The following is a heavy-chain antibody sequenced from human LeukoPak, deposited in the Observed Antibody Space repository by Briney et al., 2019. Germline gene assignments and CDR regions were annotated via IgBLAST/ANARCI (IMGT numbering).Heavy chain of an antibody. Sequence: GSLRLSCAASGFTFSSYWMHWVRQAPGKGLVWVSRINSDGSSTSYADSVKGRFTISRDNAKNTLYLQMNSLRAEDTAVYYCARVGYCSGGSCYRRGSYFDYWGQGTLVTVSS. CDR2: INSDGSST. D-gene: IGHD2-15*01. CDR1: GFTFSSYW. J-gene: IGHJ4*02. CDR3: ARVGYCSGGSCYRRGSYFDY. V-gene: IGHV3-74*01.